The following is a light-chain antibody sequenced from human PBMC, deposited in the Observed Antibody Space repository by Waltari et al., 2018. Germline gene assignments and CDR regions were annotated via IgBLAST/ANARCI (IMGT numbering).Light chain of an antibody. CDR1: QSVTSNK. Sequence: EIVLTQSPVTLSLSPGERATLSCRASQSVTSNKLAWYQQKPGQAPSLLIYATSTRATGIPDRFSGSGSGTDFTLTISGLGPDDFAVYYCEQYDSAPLTFGGGTKVEI. V-gene: IGKV3-20*01. J-gene: IGKJ4*01. CDR2: ATS. CDR3: EQYDSAPLT.